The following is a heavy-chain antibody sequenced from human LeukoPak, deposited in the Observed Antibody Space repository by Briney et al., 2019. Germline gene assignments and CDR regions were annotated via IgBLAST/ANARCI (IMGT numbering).Heavy chain of an antibody. CDR3: ARVGDCGRASCYAIDY. CDR1: GFTVSSNY. D-gene: IGHD2-2*01. J-gene: IGHJ4*02. V-gene: IGHV3-66*01. Sequence: GGSLRLSCAASGFTVSSNYMSWVRHAPGKGLEWASIIYSGGSTYYTDSVRGRFIISRDISKNTLYLQMNSLRAEDTAVYYCARVGDCGRASCYAIDYWGQGTLVTVSS. CDR2: IYSGGST.